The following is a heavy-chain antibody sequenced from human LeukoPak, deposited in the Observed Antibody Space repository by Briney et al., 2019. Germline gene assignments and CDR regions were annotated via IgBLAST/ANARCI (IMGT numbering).Heavy chain of an antibody. V-gene: IGHV3-21*01. CDR3: ARDWSGGAHFDY. D-gene: IGHD3-10*01. CDR1: GFTFSSYS. J-gene: IGHJ4*02. Sequence: GGSLRLSCAASGFTFSSYSMNWVRQAPGKGLEWVSSISSSSSYIYYVDSVKGRFTISRDNAKNSLYLQMNSLRAEDTAVYYCARDWSGGAHFDYWGQGTLVTVSS. CDR2: ISSSSSYI.